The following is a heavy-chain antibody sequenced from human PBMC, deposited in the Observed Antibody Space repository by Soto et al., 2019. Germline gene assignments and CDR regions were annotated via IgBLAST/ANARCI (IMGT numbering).Heavy chain of an antibody. CDR1: GYNFAGYW. V-gene: IGHV5-51*01. CDR2: IYPSDSDT. CDR3: ARGGVSTRTFDY. D-gene: IGHD3-3*01. J-gene: IGHJ4*02. Sequence: PGESLKISCKGSGYNFAGYWIAWVRQMPGKGLELMGIIYPSDSDTRYRPSFQGQVTISADRSISSAYLQWSSLRASDTAMYYCARGGVSTRTFDYWGQGTPVTVSS.